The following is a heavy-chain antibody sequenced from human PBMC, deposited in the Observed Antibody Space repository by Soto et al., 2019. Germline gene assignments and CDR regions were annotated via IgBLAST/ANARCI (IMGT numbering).Heavy chain of an antibody. Sequence: SETLSLTCVISGDSVSSNGACWNWIRQSPSRGLQWLGRIYYRSKWFHDYAASVESRMAINPDTSRNQFSLQLNYVTPEDTAVYYCARVHCSAGTCLDGLDFWGQGTTVTVSS. D-gene: IGHD2-15*01. CDR3: ARVHCSAGTCLDGLDF. V-gene: IGHV6-1*01. J-gene: IGHJ6*02. CDR2: IYYRSKWFH. CDR1: GDSVSSNGAC.